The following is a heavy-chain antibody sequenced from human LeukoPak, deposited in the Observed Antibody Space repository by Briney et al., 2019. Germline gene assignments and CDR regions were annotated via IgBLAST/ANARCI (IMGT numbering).Heavy chain of an antibody. Sequence: PGGSLRLSCAASGFTISSNYMSWVRQAPGKGLEWVSVIYSGGSTYYADSVKGRFTISRDNSKNTLYLQMNSLRAEDTAFYYCARDLYGDYVLNYWGQGTLVTVSS. V-gene: IGHV3-53*01. D-gene: IGHD4-17*01. CDR1: GFTISSNY. J-gene: IGHJ4*02. CDR2: IYSGGST. CDR3: ARDLYGDYVLNY.